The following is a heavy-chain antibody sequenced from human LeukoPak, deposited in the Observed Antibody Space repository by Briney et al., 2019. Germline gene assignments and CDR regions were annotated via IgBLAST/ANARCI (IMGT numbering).Heavy chain of an antibody. CDR3: AKGPNFWLTPIAFAI. CDR1: GFTFSDYY. V-gene: IGHV3-11*05. Sequence: PGGSLRLSCAASGFTFSDYYMSWIRQAPGKGLEWVSYISSSTSYTNYADSVKGRFTISRDNSKNTLSLHMSSLRAEDAAVYYCAKGPNFWLTPIAFAIWGQGTMVTVSS. D-gene: IGHD3-3*01. CDR2: ISSSTSYT. J-gene: IGHJ3*02.